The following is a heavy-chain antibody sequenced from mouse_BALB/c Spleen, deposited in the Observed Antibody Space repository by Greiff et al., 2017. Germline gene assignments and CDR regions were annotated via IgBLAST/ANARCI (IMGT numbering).Heavy chain of an antibody. CDR2: ISYSGST. D-gene: IGHD3-1*01. CDR3: ARTLGLLLMDY. V-gene: IGHV3-2*02. CDR1: GYSITSDYA. J-gene: IGHJ4*01. Sequence: VQLQQSGPGLVKPSQSLSLTCTVTGYSITSDYAWNWIRQFPGNKLEWMGYISYSGSTSYNPSLKSRISITRDTSKNQFFLQLNSVTTEDTATYYCARTLGLLLMDYWGQGTSVTVSS.